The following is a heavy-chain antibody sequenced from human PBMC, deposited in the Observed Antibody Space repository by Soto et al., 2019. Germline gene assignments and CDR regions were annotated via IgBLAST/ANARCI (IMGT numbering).Heavy chain of an antibody. CDR1: GGSISSYY. J-gene: IGHJ6*02. D-gene: IGHD3-10*01. CDR3: ARQGFGPLHGLVDV. CDR2: VHHSGGS. Sequence: QVQLQESGPGLVKPSETLSLSCTVSGGSISSYYWSWFRQSPWKRMEWIGYVHHSGGSSYNPSLQTRVAISLEPSKSQFSLKVTSVTATDPAGYYCARQGFGPLHGLVDVWGQGTTVTVSS. V-gene: IGHV4-59*08.